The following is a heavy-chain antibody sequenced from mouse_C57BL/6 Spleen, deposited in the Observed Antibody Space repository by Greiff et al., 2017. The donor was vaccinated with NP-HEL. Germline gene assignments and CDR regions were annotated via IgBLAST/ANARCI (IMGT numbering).Heavy chain of an antibody. V-gene: IGHV1-52*01. J-gene: IGHJ3*01. CDR2: IDPSDSET. Sequence: QVQLQQPGAELVRPGSSVKLSCKASGYTFTSYWMHWVKQRPIQGLEWIGNIDPSDSETHYNQKFKDKATLTVDKSSSTAYMQLSSLTSEDSAVYYCARYPTATGFAYWGQGTRVTVSA. D-gene: IGHD3-3*01. CDR3: ARYPTATGFAY. CDR1: GYTFTSYW.